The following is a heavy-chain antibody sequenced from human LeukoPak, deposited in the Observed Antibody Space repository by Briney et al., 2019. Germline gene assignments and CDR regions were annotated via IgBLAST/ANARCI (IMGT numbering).Heavy chain of an antibody. V-gene: IGHV3-23*01. J-gene: IGHJ4*02. CDR1: GFTFSSYA. Sequence: PGGSLRLSCAASGFTFSSYAITWVRQAPGKGLEWVSRISGSGSNTYYADSVTGRFTISRDNSKNTVYLQMNRLRAEDTALYYCARDSGYGNFDYWGQGTLVTVSS. CDR3: ARDSGYGNFDY. CDR2: ISGSGSNT. D-gene: IGHD5-12*01.